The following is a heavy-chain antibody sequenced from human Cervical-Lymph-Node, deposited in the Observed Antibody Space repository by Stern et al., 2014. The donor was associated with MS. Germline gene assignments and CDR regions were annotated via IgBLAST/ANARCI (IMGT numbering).Heavy chain of an antibody. J-gene: IGHJ6*02. CDR1: GFSFSSHV. CDR2: ISYDGTNA. V-gene: IGHV3-30*18. CDR3: AKEGAVLVKSYGLDV. D-gene: IGHD2-21*01. Sequence: VQLVESGGGVVQPGKSLRLSCAAAGFSFSSHVMYWVRQAPGKGLEWVAVISYDGTNAYYADPVKGRFTISRDNSKTTLFLQMNSLRAEDTAVYYCAKEGAVLVKSYGLDVWGQGTTVTVS.